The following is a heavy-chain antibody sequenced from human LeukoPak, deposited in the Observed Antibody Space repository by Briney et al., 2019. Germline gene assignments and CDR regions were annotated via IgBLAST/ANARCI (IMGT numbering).Heavy chain of an antibody. CDR1: GGSISSGGYY. Sequence: SQTLSLTCTVSGGSISSGGYYWSWIRQHPGKGLEWIGYIYYSGSTYYNPSLKSRVTISVDTSKNQFSLKLSSVTAADTAVYYCARGTYYYDSSGYYFDYWGQGTLVTVSS. CDR3: ARGTYYYDSSGYYFDY. CDR2: IYYSGST. J-gene: IGHJ4*02. D-gene: IGHD3-22*01. V-gene: IGHV4-31*03.